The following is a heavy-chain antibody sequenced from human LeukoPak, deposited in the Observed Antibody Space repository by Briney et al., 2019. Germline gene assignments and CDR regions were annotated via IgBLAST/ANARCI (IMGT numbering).Heavy chain of an antibody. Sequence: ASVKVSYKASGYTFTAYYTQWVQQAPGQGLEWMGRINPNSGVTNYAPKFQGRVTMTRDTSISTAFLELSGLRSDDTAIYYCARTEANDRADGNFDLWGRGTVVVVSS. CDR3: ARTEANDRADGNFDL. D-gene: IGHD1-1*01. CDR1: GYTFTAYY. CDR2: INPNSGVT. V-gene: IGHV1-2*06. J-gene: IGHJ2*01.